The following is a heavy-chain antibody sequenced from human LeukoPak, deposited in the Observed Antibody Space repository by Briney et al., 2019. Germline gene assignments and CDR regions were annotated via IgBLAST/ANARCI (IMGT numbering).Heavy chain of an antibody. CDR1: GFTVSSNY. Sequence: GGSLRLSCAASGFTVSSNYMSWVRQAPGKGLEWVAVISYDGSNKYYADSVKGRFTISRDNSKNTLYLQMNSLRAEDTAVYYCASLPYYYYDSSGYWDAFDIWGQGTMVTVSS. D-gene: IGHD3-22*01. CDR3: ASLPYYYYDSSGYWDAFDI. CDR2: ISYDGSNK. J-gene: IGHJ3*02. V-gene: IGHV3-30-3*01.